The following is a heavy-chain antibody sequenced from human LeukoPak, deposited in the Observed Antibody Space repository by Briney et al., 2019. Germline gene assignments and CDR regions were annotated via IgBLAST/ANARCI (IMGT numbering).Heavy chain of an antibody. V-gene: IGHV3-21*06. CDR2: IRTSSNYI. CDR1: GFTFSNYS. J-gene: IGHJ5*02. D-gene: IGHD6-13*01. Sequence: PGGSLRLSCAASGFTFSNYSMNWVRQAPGKGLEWVSSIRTSSNYIYYADSVKGRFTISRDNAKNSLYLQMNSLRAGDTAVYYCARGRESSSWDNWFDPWGQGTLVTVSS. CDR3: ARGRESSSWDNWFDP.